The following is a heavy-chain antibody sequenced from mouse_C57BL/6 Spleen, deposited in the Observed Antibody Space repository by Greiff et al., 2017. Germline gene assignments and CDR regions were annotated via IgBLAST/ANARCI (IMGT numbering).Heavy chain of an antibody. D-gene: IGHD1-1*01. J-gene: IGHJ2*01. CDR3: ARDPPVVEGFDY. V-gene: IGHV5-4*01. CDR2: ISDGGSYT. Sequence: DVHLVESGGGLVKPGGSLKLSCAASGFTFSSYAMSWVRQTPEKRLEWVATISDGGSYTYYPDNVKGRFTISRDNAKNNLYLQMSHLKSEDTAMYYCARDPPVVEGFDYWGQGTTLTVSS. CDR1: GFTFSSYA.